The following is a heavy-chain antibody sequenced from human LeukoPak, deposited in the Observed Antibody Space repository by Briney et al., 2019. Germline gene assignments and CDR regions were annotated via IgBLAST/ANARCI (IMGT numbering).Heavy chain of an antibody. CDR2: ISGSGGST. J-gene: IGHJ6*02. Sequence: GGSLRLSCAASGFTFSSYAMSWVRQAPGKGLEWVSAISGSGGSTYYADSVKGRFTISRDNSKNTLYLQMNSLRAEDTAVYYCAKGRRISSYYYYGMDVWGQGTTVTVSS. CDR3: AKGRRISSYYYYGMDV. V-gene: IGHV3-23*01. D-gene: IGHD2/OR15-2a*01. CDR1: GFTFSSYA.